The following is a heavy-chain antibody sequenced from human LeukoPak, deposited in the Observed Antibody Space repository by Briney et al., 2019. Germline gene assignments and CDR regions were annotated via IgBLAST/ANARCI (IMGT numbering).Heavy chain of an antibody. CDR2: IYYDGGKK. D-gene: IGHD1-14*01. Sequence: PGGSLRLSCAASGFTFRRYGMHWVRQAPGKGLEWVAVIYYDGGKKYYGDSAKGRFTISRDNSKSTLYLQMNNLRAEDTALYYCEKDGVQTGINSGDINSWGQGTLVTVSS. J-gene: IGHJ4*02. CDR1: GFTFRRYG. CDR3: EKDGVQTGINSGDINS. V-gene: IGHV3-33*03.